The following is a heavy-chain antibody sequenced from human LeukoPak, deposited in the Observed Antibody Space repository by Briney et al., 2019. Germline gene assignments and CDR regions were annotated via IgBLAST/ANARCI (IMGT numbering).Heavy chain of an antibody. Sequence: ASLTVSCKASGYTFNDYYMHWVRQAPGQGLEWMGWINPNSGGTNYAQKFQGRITMTRDTSISTVYIELSRLRSDDTAVYYCARNYYGSGIYYNPGGYWVQGTLVTVSS. V-gene: IGHV1-2*02. D-gene: IGHD3-10*01. CDR3: ARNYYGSGIYYNPGGY. CDR2: INPNSGGT. J-gene: IGHJ4*02. CDR1: GYTFNDYY.